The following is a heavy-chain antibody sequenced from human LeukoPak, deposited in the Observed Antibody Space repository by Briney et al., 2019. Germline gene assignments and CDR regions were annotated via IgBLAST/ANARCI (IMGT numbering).Heavy chain of an antibody. J-gene: IGHJ4*02. Sequence: SETLSLTCSVSGGSTSGFYWSWIRQPPGKGLEWIGYIYYSGDSNSNPSLKSRVTMSLDTSKNQFSLRLSSVTAADTAVYYCARHPFSTPFDYWDRGTLVTVSS. CDR2: IYYSGDS. V-gene: IGHV4-59*08. D-gene: IGHD2/OR15-2a*01. CDR1: GGSTSGFY. CDR3: ARHPFSTPFDY.